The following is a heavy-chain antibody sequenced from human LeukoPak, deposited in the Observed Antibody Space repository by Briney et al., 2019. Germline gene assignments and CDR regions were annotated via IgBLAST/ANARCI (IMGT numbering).Heavy chain of an antibody. V-gene: IGHV3-30*18. Sequence: GGSLRLSCAASGFTFSSYGMHWVRQAPGKGLEWVAVISYDGSNKYYADSVKGRFTISRDNSKNTLYLQMNSLRAEDTAVYYCAKEGRDAFDIWGQGTMVIVSS. CDR1: GFTFSSYG. CDR2: ISYDGSNK. J-gene: IGHJ3*02. CDR3: AKEGRDAFDI.